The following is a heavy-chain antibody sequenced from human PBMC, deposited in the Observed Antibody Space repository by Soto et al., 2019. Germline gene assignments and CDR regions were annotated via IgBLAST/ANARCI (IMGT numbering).Heavy chain of an antibody. CDR3: ARGWFGPDV. V-gene: IGHV3-74*01. CDR1: EFTFSGRS. D-gene: IGHD3-10*01. Sequence: EVQLVESGGGLVQPGGSLRLSCAASEFTFSGRSVHWVRQAPGKGLVWVSGIDQVGTDSTYADSVKGRFTSSRDNAKNAVYLQMNSLRVEDTAVYYRARGWFGPDVWGKGTTVTVSS. J-gene: IGHJ6*03. CDR2: IDQVGTDS.